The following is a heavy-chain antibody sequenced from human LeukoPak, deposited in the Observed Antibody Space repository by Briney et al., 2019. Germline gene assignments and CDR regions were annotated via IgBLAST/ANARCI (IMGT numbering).Heavy chain of an antibody. Sequence: SETLSLTCTVSGGSISSYYWSWIRQPPGRGLEWIGYIYYNGSPNYSPSLKSRVTISLDTSKNQFSLTLTSVSAADTAVYYCARSGSYYVPTFDYWGQGTLVTVSS. CDR3: ARSGSYYVPTFDY. CDR2: IYYNGSP. D-gene: IGHD1-26*01. J-gene: IGHJ4*02. CDR1: GGSISSYY. V-gene: IGHV4-59*01.